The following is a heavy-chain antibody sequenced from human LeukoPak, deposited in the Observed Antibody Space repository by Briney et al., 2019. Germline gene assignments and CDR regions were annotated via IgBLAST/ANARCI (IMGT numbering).Heavy chain of an antibody. V-gene: IGHV4-38-2*02. D-gene: IGHD2-15*01. J-gene: IGHJ3*02. CDR2: IYDSGST. Sequence: SVTLSLTCTVSGYSISSGYYWGWIRQPPGKGLEWIGSIYDSGSTSYNPSLKIRITTSADTSTNYIALKLMRVTDTDTADDYCAGDKLPVVGAFDIWGQGTMVTVSS. CDR3: AGDKLPVVGAFDI. CDR1: GYSISSGYY.